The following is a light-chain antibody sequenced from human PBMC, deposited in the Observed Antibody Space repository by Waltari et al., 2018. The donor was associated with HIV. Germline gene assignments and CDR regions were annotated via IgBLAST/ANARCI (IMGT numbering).Light chain of an antibody. CDR1: SSHIGTNY. CDR3: AAWDDTLTVV. CDR2: RNN. J-gene: IGLJ2*01. V-gene: IGLV1-47*01. Sequence: QSVLTQPPSASGTPGQSVTISCSGTSSHIGTNYVSWYQQFPGTAPKLLSYRNNKRPSGVPDRFSGSKSGTSASLAISGLRSDDEADYYCAAWDDTLTVVFGGGTKLTVL.